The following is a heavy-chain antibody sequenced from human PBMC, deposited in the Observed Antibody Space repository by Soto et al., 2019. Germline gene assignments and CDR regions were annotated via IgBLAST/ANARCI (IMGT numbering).Heavy chain of an antibody. J-gene: IGHJ4*02. Sequence: SVKVSCKASVYTFTGYYIHWLRQAPGQGLEWMGWINPASGGTNYARRFQGRVTMTRDTSITTAYMDLRRLRSDDTAMYYCATAGAAVGTFWFWGQGALVTVSS. CDR2: INPASGGT. CDR1: VYTFTGYY. D-gene: IGHD6-13*01. CDR3: ATAGAAVGTFWF. V-gene: IGHV1-2*02.